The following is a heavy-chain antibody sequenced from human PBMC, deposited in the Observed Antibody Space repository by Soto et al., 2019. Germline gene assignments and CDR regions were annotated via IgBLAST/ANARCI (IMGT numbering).Heavy chain of an antibody. V-gene: IGHV4-31*03. D-gene: IGHD2-15*01. Sequence: QVHLQESGPGLLKPSQTLSLTCTVSGAAVSVGGQYWNWVRQLPGKGLEWIGNIYYIGSTDYNPSLKSRVTISFDTSKNQFSLKLISVTAADTAVYYCARERVLGDGGGFDVWGQGTTVTVSS. CDR3: ARERVLGDGGGFDV. CDR2: IYYIGST. J-gene: IGHJ6*02. CDR1: GAAVSVGGQY.